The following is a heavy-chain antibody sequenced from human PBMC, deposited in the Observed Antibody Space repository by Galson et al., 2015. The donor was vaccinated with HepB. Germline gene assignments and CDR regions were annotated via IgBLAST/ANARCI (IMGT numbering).Heavy chain of an antibody. D-gene: IGHD6-13*01. CDR3: ARDPVSSYSSSRYDY. Sequence: SLRLSRAASGFTVSNYAMHWVRQAPAKGLEWVAVIPYAGSNKNYADSVKGRFTISRDNPKNTVYLQMTSLRSEDTAVYYCARDPVSSYSSSRYDYWGQGPLVTVTS. CDR2: IPYAGSNK. CDR1: GFTVSNYA. V-gene: IGHV3-30*04. J-gene: IGHJ4*02.